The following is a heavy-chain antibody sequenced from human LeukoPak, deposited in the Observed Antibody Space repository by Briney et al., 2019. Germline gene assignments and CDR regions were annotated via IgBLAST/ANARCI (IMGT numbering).Heavy chain of an antibody. D-gene: IGHD6-19*01. J-gene: IGHJ4*02. V-gene: IGHV3-23*01. CDR3: AKDLGSGWYDYFDY. Sequence: PGRSLRLSCAASGFTFSSYGMHWVRQAPGKGLEWVSAISGSGGSTYYADSVKGRFTISRDNSKNTLYLQMNSLRAEDTAVYYCAKDLGSGWYDYFDYWGQGTLVTVSS. CDR1: GFTFSSYG. CDR2: ISGSGGST.